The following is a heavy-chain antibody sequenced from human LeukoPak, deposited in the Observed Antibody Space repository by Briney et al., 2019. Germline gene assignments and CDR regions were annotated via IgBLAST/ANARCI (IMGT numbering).Heavy chain of an antibody. Sequence: GRSLRLSCAASGLTFSSLAMDWVRQAPGKGLEWVGDISYDGTYASYAASVRGRFTISRDNSKNTLYLQMNSLRTEDTAVYYCATELALDNWGLGTLVTVSS. J-gene: IGHJ4*02. V-gene: IGHV3-30*04. CDR1: GLTFSSLA. CDR2: ISYDGTYA. CDR3: ATELALDN. D-gene: IGHD2-2*03.